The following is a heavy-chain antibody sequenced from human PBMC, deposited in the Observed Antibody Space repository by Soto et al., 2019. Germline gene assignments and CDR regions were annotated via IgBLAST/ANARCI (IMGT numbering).Heavy chain of an antibody. J-gene: IGHJ3*02. D-gene: IGHD3-3*01. CDR1: EFTFSDYI. V-gene: IGHV3-30*18. CDR2: ISYDGSNK. Sequence: GESLKISCAASEFTFSDYIMNWVRQAPGKGLEWVAVISYDGSNKYYADSVKGRFTISRDNSKNTLYLQMNSLRAEDTAVYYCAKEGYDFWSGYAPAAFDIWGQGTMVTVSS. CDR3: AKEGYDFWSGYAPAAFDI.